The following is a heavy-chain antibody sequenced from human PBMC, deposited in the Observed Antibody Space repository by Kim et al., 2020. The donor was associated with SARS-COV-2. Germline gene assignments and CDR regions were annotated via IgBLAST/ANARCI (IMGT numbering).Heavy chain of an antibody. CDR3: AKRNDSFFGFDV. CDR2: IRWDSGSI. D-gene: IGHD4-4*01. J-gene: IGHJ6*02. Sequence: GGSLRLSCAASGFIFGDYGMYWVRQAPGKGLEWVAGIRWDSGSIAYADSVKGRFTISRDNAKSSVYLQINSLRPEDTALYYCAKRNDSFFGFDVWCPGTT. CDR1: GFIFGDYG. V-gene: IGHV3-9*01.